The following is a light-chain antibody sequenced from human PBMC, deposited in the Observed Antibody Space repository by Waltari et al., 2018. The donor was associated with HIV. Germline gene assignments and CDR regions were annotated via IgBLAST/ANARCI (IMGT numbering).Light chain of an antibody. CDR1: SPNIGAGYD. Sequence: QSVLTQPPSVSGAPGPRVTISCTGSSPNIGAGYDVHWYQQLPGTAPKLLIYGNSNRPSGVPDRFSGSKSGTSASLAITGLQAEDEADYYCQSYDSSLSGPYVVFGGGTKLTVL. V-gene: IGLV1-40*01. CDR3: QSYDSSLSGPYVV. J-gene: IGLJ2*01. CDR2: GNS.